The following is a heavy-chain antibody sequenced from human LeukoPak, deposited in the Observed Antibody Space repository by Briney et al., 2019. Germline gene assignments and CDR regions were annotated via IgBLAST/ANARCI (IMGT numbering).Heavy chain of an antibody. Sequence: TSETLSLTCTVSGDSIRGYYWSWLRQPPGKGLEWIGNVYYSGKINYNSSLESRVTLSVDTSKNQFSLKLTSVTAADTAVYFCARARELAFMAHYFDYWGQETLATASS. D-gene: IGHD3-9*01. V-gene: IGHV4-59*01. CDR2: VYYSGKI. CDR1: GDSIRGYY. CDR3: ARARELAFMAHYFDY. J-gene: IGHJ4*02.